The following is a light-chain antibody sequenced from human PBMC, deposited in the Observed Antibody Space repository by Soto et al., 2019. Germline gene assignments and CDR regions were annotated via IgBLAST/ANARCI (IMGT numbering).Light chain of an antibody. CDR2: DAS. J-gene: IGKJ4*01. CDR3: QQRSNWPLT. CDR1: QSVSSY. Sequence: EIVLTQSPATLSLSPGERATLSCRASQSVSSYLAWYQQNPGQAPRLLSYDASNRANGIPARFSGRGSGTVFTLTISSLEPEDFAVYYCQQRSNWPLTFGGGTKVDIK. V-gene: IGKV3-11*01.